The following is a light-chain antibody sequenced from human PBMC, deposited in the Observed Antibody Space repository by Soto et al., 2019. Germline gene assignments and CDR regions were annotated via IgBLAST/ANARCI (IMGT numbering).Light chain of an antibody. CDR3: CSYAGSSTPYV. Sequence: QSALTQPASVSGSPGQSINISCTGTSSDVGSYNLVSWYQQHPGKAPKLMIYEVSKRPSGVSNRFSGSKSGNTASLTISGLQAEDEADYYCCSYAGSSTPYVFGTGTKLTVL. CDR2: EVS. CDR1: SSDVGSYNL. V-gene: IGLV2-23*02. J-gene: IGLJ1*01.